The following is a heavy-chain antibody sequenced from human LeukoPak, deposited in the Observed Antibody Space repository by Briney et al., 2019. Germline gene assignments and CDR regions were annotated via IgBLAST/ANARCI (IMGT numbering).Heavy chain of an antibody. V-gene: IGHV1-18*04. Sequence: EASVEVSCKASGYTFTSYGISWVRQAPGQGLEWMGWISPYNGNTNYAQKVQGRVTMTTDTSTSTVYMELRSLRSDDTAVYYCARLGGWAYRDYLQEAFDYWGQGTLVTVSS. CDR2: ISPYNGNT. CDR3: ARLGGWAYRDYLQEAFDY. J-gene: IGHJ4*02. CDR1: GYTFTSYG. D-gene: IGHD4-17*01.